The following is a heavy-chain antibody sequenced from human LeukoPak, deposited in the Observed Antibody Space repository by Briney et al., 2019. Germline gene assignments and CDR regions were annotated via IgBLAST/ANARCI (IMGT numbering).Heavy chain of an antibody. V-gene: IGHV3-43*02. D-gene: IGHD6-13*01. Sequence: GGSLRLSCVASGFTFISYWMSWVRQAPGKGLEWVSLISGDGGSTYYAGSVKGRFTISRDNSKNSLYLQMNSLRTEDTALYYCAKDGSSSWYNYYYYYMDVWGKGTTVTVSS. J-gene: IGHJ6*03. CDR3: AKDGSSSWYNYYYYYMDV. CDR1: GFTFISYW. CDR2: ISGDGGST.